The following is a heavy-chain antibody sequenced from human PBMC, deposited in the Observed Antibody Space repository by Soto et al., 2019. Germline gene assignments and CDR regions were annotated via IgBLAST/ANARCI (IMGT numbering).Heavy chain of an antibody. CDR3: ARGSITGTLYYFDY. V-gene: IGHV4-30-4*01. D-gene: IGHD1-20*01. CDR2: IYYSGST. Sequence: SETLSLTCNVSGGSISTADYYWSWIRQPPGKGLEWIGYIYYSGSTNYNPSLKSRVTISIDTSKNQFSLKLSSVTAADTAVYYCARGSITGTLYYFDYWGQGTLVTVSS. CDR1: GGSISTADYY. J-gene: IGHJ4*02.